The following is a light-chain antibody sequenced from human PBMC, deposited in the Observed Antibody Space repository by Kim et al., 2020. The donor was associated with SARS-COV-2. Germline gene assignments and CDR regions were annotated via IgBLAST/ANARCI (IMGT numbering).Light chain of an antibody. CDR3: QQSYSTPQYT. J-gene: IGKJ2*01. Sequence: DIQMTQSPSSLSASVGDRVTITCRASQTITNYLNWYQQKPGKAPKILIYAASSLQSGVPSRFSGSGSGTDFSLTIRSLQPEDFATYYCQQSYSTPQYTFGQGTKLEI. CDR1: QTITNY. CDR2: AAS. V-gene: IGKV1-39*01.